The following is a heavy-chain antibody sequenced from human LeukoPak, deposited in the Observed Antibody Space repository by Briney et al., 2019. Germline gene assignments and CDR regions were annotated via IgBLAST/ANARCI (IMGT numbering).Heavy chain of an antibody. Sequence: PGGSLRLSCVASGFTFRDYYMAWIRQAPGKGLEWVLYITNSGSTTYNADSVKGRFTISRDNAKNSLYLQMNSLRAEDTAVYYCARAFNDAFDIWGQGTMVTVSS. CDR1: GFTFRDYY. J-gene: IGHJ3*02. V-gene: IGHV3-11*04. CDR2: ITNSGSTT. CDR3: ARAFNDAFDI.